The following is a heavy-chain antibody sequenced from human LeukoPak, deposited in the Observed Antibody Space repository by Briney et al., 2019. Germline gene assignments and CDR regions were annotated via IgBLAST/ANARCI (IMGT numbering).Heavy chain of an antibody. CDR1: GGSISSSSYY. CDR3: ARATGGMAVAGPNYWYFDL. J-gene: IGHJ2*01. D-gene: IGHD6-19*01. V-gene: IGHV4-39*07. Sequence: SETLSLTCTVSGGSISSSSYYWGWIRQPPGKGLEWIGSIYYSGSTYYNPSLKSRVTISVDTSKNQFSLKLSSVTAADTAVYYCARATGGMAVAGPNYWYFDLWGRGTLVTVSS. CDR2: IYYSGST.